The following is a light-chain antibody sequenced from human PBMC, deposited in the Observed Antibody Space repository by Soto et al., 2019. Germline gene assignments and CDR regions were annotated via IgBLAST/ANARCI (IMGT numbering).Light chain of an antibody. V-gene: IGKV3D-20*02. J-gene: IGKJ4*01. Sequence: EIVLPQSPGTLSLSPGKRATLSCRASQSISSSYLAWYQQKPGQAPRLLIYGASTRATGIPARFSGSGSGTEFTLTISGLQPEEFATYYCKQLSSYPSTFGRGNKVDIK. CDR2: GAS. CDR3: KQLSSYPST. CDR1: QSISSSY.